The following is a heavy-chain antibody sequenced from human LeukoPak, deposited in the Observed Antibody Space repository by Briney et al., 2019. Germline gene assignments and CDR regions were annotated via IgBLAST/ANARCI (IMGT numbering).Heavy chain of an antibody. CDR2: INSDGSTT. CDR1: GFTFSSYW. J-gene: IGHJ4*02. V-gene: IGHV3-74*01. CDR3: AREAVADSRGDY. Sequence: TGGSLRLSCAASGFTFSSYWLRWVRQAPGKGLVWVSRINSDGSTTNYADSVKGRFTISRDNAKNTLYLQMNSLRAEDTAVYYCAREAVADSRGDYWGQGTLVTVSS. D-gene: IGHD6-19*01.